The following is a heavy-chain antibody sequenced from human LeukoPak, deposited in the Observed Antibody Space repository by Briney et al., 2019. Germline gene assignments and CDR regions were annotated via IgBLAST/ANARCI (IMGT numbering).Heavy chain of an antibody. J-gene: IGHJ6*03. D-gene: IGHD6-13*01. V-gene: IGHV4-34*01. Sequence: SETLSLTCAVYGGSFSGYYWSWIRQPPGKGLEWIGEINHSGSTNYNPSLKSRVTISVDTSKNQFSLKLSSVTAADTAVYYCARVGGRAAAGTRQNYYYYYYMDVWGKGTTVTVSS. CDR2: INHSGST. CDR3: ARVGGRAAAGTRQNYYYYYYMDV. CDR1: GGSFSGYY.